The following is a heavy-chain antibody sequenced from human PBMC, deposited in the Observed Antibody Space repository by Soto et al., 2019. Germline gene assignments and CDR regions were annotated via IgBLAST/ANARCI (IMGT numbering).Heavy chain of an antibody. J-gene: IGHJ6*02. D-gene: IGHD6-13*01. CDR2: INAGNGNT. V-gene: IGHV1-3*01. Sequence: QVQLVQSGAEVKKPGASVKVSCKASGYTFTSYAMHWVRQAPGQRLEWMGWINAGNGNTKYSQKFQGRVTITRDTSASTAYMEMSSLRSEDTAVYYFAMYSCSWYGYDPIDVWGQGTTVTVSS. CDR1: GYTFTSYA. CDR3: AMYSCSWYGYDPIDV.